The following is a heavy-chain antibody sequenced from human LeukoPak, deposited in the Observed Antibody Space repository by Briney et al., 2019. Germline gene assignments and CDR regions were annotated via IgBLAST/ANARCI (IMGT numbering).Heavy chain of an antibody. V-gene: IGHV3-7*01. Sequence: GGSLRLSCAASGLTFNTYWMSWVRQAPGKGLEWVANIKPDGSESYYADSVKGRFSISRDNTKNSLYLQMNSLRAEDTAVYYCARDVRSGLNYFVFADYWGQGTLVTVSS. J-gene: IGHJ4*02. D-gene: IGHD3-10*02. CDR3: ARDVRSGLNYFVFADY. CDR2: IKPDGSES. CDR1: GLTFNTYW.